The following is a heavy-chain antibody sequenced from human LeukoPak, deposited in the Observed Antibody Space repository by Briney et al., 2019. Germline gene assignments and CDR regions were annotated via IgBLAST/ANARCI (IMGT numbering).Heavy chain of an antibody. D-gene: IGHD2-21*01. V-gene: IGHV4-59*11. J-gene: IGHJ4*02. CDR3: ARDRALWSEKFYFDY. CDR2: ISYSGTT. CDR1: GGSFSSHY. Sequence: SETLSLTCTVSGGSFSSHYWRWIRQPPGKGLEWVGHISYSGTTNYNASLMRRLITLLGTSNNNFSLHLSNVPAADTAVYYCARDRALWSEKFYFDYGGQGTLVTVSS.